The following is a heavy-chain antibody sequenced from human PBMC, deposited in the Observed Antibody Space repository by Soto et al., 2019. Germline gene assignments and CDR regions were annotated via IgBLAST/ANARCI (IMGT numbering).Heavy chain of an antibody. D-gene: IGHD6-19*01. CDR2: SSASGRSR. CDR1: GIEFSNYA. V-gene: IGHV3-23*01. CDR3: AKDGNWLDVYFDV. J-gene: IGHJ4*02. Sequence: VSLRLSCVASGIEFSNYAMSWVRQAPGKGLEWVSISSASGRSRYHADSVKGRFTISRDNSKNTLYLHMTNLRAEDTAVYYCAKDGNWLDVYFDVWDQGTPVTVSS.